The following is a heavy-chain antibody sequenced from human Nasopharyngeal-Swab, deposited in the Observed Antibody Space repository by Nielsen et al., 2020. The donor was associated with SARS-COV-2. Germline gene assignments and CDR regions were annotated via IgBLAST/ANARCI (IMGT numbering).Heavy chain of an antibody. CDR1: GYTFTSYD. Sequence: VSVQVSCMASGYTFTSYDINWVRQATAQGLEWMGWMNPNSGNTGYAQKFQGRVTMTRNTSISTAYMELSSLRSEDTAVYYCARLPGIAAAGRERYYYYYMDVWGKGTTVTVSS. D-gene: IGHD6-13*01. J-gene: IGHJ6*03. CDR3: ARLPGIAAAGRERYYYYYMDV. CDR2: MNPNSGNT. V-gene: IGHV1-8*01.